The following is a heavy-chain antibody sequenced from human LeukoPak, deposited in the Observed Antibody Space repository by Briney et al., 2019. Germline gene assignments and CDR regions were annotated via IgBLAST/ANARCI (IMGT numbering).Heavy chain of an antibody. V-gene: IGHV4-61*02. CDR1: GDSLTSSTSY. CDR2: IYTSGST. J-gene: IGHJ4*02. CDR3: ARDCFGWDSSSCYFDY. D-gene: IGHD6-13*01. Sequence: SETLSLTCTVSGDSLTSSTSYWGWIRQPAGKGLEWIGRIYTSGSTNYNPSLKSRVTMSVDTSKNQFSLKLSSVTAADTAVYYCARDCFGWDSSSCYFDYWGQGTLVTVSS.